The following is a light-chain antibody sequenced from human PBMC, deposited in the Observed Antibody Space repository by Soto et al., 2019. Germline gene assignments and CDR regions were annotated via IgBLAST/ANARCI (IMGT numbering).Light chain of an antibody. Sequence: QSVLTQPPSVSAAPGQKVTISCSGSSSNIGGNSVSWYQQLPGTAPKLLIYDDNKRPSGIPDRFSGSKSGTSATLGITGFQNGDVDDYYCGSWDSSLSAYLFGTRPKVTVL. CDR1: SSNIGGNS. CDR3: GSWDSSLSAYL. V-gene: IGLV1-51*01. J-gene: IGLJ1*01. CDR2: DDN.